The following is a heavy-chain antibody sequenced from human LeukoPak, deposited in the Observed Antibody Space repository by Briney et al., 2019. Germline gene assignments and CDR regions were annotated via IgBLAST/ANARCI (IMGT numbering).Heavy chain of an antibody. CDR3: AVYYCDSSRYFPNVVYYYYMDV. D-gene: IGHD3-22*01. J-gene: IGHJ6*03. CDR2: INPRVCST. Sequence: GASVPVSCQASGYTFTRYYMHGVRQAPGQGLKWMGIINPRVCSTSYAQKFQGRDTLNRHMSTSTDYMELSRLTYEDTSVYYVAVYYCDSSRYFPNVVYYYYMDVWGKGTTVTVSS. CDR1: GYTFTRYY. V-gene: IGHV1-46*01.